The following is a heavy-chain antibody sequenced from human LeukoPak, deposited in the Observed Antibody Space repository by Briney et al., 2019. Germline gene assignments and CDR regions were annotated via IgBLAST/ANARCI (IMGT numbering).Heavy chain of an antibody. CDR2: ITGSGSGGIT. CDR3: AKSSGYFGDY. CDR1: GFAFSTYG. V-gene: IGHV3-23*01. Sequence: PGGSLRLSCAASGFAFSTYGMSWVRQAPGKGLEWVSAITGSGSGGITFYADSVKGRFTISRDNSKNTLYLQMSSLRAEDTAAYYCAKSSGYFGDYWGQGTLVTVSS. J-gene: IGHJ4*02. D-gene: IGHD3-22*01.